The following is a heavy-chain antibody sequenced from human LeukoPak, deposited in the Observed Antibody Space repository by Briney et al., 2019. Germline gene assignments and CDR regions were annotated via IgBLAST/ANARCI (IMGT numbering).Heavy chain of an antibody. CDR1: GGSISSNY. J-gene: IGHJ4*02. D-gene: IGHD6-13*01. CDR2: IHHRGST. CDR3: ARGTQYSSSWYYFDY. V-gene: IGHV4-59*01. Sequence: SETLSLTCTVSGGSISSNYWTWIRQPPGKGLEWIGYIHHRGSTHYNPPLTSRVTISVDTSKNQFSLKLSSVTAADTAVFHCARGTQYSSSWYYFDYWGQGILVTVSS.